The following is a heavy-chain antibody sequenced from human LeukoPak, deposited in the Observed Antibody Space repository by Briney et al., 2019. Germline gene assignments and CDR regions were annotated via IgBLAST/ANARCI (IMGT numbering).Heavy chain of an antibody. Sequence: GGSLRLSCAASGFTFSSYSMNWVRQAPGKGLEWVSSISSSSSYIYYADSVKGRFTISRDNAKNSLYLQMNSLRAENTAVYYCARVYLGYCSSTSCYPDYWGQGTLVTVSS. CDR1: GFTFSSYS. CDR2: ISSSSSYI. V-gene: IGHV3-21*01. D-gene: IGHD2-2*01. J-gene: IGHJ4*02. CDR3: ARVYLGYCSSTSCYPDY.